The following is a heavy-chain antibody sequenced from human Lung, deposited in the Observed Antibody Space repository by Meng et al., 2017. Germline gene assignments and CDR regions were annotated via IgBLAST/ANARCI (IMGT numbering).Heavy chain of an antibody. Sequence: QVPLQRWCAGLLKPSEPPSLTCAVYGGSFSGYSWSWIRQPPGKGLEWIGEIIDSGSTNYNPSLKSRVTISVDTSKNQFSLRVTSVTAADRAVYYCVRRTYSSGWYFDYWGQGTLVTVSS. CDR1: GGSFSGYS. CDR3: VRRTYSSGWYFDY. V-gene: IGHV4-34*02. J-gene: IGHJ4*02. D-gene: IGHD6-19*01. CDR2: IIDSGST.